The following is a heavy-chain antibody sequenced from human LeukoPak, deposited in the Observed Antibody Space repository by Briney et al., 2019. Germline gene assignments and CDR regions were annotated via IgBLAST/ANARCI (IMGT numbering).Heavy chain of an antibody. CDR3: VKPFGCSSTSCYVYFDY. J-gene: IGHJ4*02. CDR1: GFTFSSYA. CDR2: ISSNGGST. V-gene: IGHV3-64D*09. D-gene: IGHD2-2*01. Sequence: GGSLRLSCSASGFTFSSYAMHWVHQAPGKGLEYVSAISSNGGSTYYADSVKGRFTISRDNSKNTLYLQMSSLRAEDTAVYYCVKPFGCSSTSCYVYFDYWGQGTLVTVSS.